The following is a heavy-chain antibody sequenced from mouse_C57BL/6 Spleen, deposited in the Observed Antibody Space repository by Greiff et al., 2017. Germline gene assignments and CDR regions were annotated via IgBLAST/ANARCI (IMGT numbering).Heavy chain of an antibody. J-gene: IGHJ3*01. CDR3: ARGRDWDERGFAY. CDR1: GYAFTNYL. CDR2: INPGSGGT. Sequence: VQLQQSGAELVRPGTSVTVSCKASGYAFTNYLIEWVKQRPGQGLEWIGVINPGSGGTNYNEKFKGQATLTADKSSSTAYMQLSRLTAEASAVYCGARGRDWDERGFAYWGQGTLVTVSA. D-gene: IGHD4-1*01. V-gene: IGHV1-54*01.